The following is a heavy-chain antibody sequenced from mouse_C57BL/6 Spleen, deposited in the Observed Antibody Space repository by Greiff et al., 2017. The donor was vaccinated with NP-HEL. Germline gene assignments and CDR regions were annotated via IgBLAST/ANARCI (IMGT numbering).Heavy chain of an antibody. D-gene: IGHD1-1*02. CDR3: ARGGPHWYFDV. CDR1: GYSITSGYY. CDR2: ISYDGSN. V-gene: IGHV3-6*01. J-gene: IGHJ1*03. Sequence: DVKLQESGPGLVKPSQSLSLTCSVTGYSITSGYYWNWIRQFPGNQLEWMGYISYDGSNNYNPSLKNRISITRDTSKNQFVLKLNSVTTEDTATYYCARGGPHWYFDVWGTGTTVTVSS.